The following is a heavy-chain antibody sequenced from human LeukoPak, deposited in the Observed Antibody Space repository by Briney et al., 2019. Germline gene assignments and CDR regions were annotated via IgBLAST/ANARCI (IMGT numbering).Heavy chain of an antibody. CDR3: ARIGGITYFDY. Sequence: PSETLSLTCTVSGGYISSYYWSWIRQPPGKELEWIGRFYTRGSPNYNPSLKSRVTMSVDTSKNQFSLRLSSVSPADTAVYYCARIGGITYFDYWGQGTLVTVSS. CDR2: FYTRGSP. D-gene: IGHD3-16*01. V-gene: IGHV4-4*07. J-gene: IGHJ4*02. CDR1: GGYISSYY.